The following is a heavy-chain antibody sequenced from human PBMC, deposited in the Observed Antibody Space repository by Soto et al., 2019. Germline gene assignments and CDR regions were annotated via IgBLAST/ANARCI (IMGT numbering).Heavy chain of an antibody. Sequence: KTSETLSLTCTVSGGSISSYYWSWIRQPPGKGLEWIGYIYYSGSTNYNPSLKSRVTISVDTSKNQFSLKLSSVTAADTAVYHCARGLGQVAQPYYYYGMDVWGQGTTVTVSS. CDR2: IYYSGST. CDR3: ARGLGQVAQPYYYYGMDV. CDR1: GGSISSYY. D-gene: IGHD2-15*01. J-gene: IGHJ6*02. V-gene: IGHV4-59*01.